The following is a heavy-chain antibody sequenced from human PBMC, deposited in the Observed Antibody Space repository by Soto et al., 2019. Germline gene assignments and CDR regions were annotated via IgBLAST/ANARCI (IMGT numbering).Heavy chain of an antibody. CDR3: ARGVVGATTSPYFDY. Sequence: SVKVSCKASGGTFSSYAISWVRQAPGQGLEWMGGIIPIFGTANYAQKFQGRVTITADESTSTAYMELSSLRSEDTAVYYCARGVVGATTSPYFDYWGQGTLVTVSS. CDR2: IIPIFGTA. CDR1: GGTFSSYA. V-gene: IGHV1-69*13. D-gene: IGHD1-26*01. J-gene: IGHJ4*02.